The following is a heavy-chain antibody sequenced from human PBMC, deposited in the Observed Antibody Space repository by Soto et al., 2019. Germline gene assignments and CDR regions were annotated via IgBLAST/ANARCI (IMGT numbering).Heavy chain of an antibody. CDR1: EFTFRSYA. D-gene: IGHD2-2*01. CDR2: ISGSGGST. V-gene: IGHV3-23*01. J-gene: IGHJ3*02. Sequence: PGGSLRLSSAASEFTFRSYAMSWVRQAPGKGLEWVSAISGSGGSTYYADSVKGRFTISRDNSKNTLYLQMNSLRTEDTAVYYCAKGGPDCASTTCYLLVAFDIWGQGTMVTVSS. CDR3: AKGGPDCASTTCYLLVAFDI.